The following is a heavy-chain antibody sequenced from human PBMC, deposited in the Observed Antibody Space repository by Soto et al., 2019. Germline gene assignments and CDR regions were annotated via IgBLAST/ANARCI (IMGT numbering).Heavy chain of an antibody. V-gene: IGHV4-34*01. J-gene: IGHJ4*02. D-gene: IGHD6-19*01. CDR1: GGSFSGYY. CDR3: ASDGRYSSGRDY. CDR2: INHSGST. Sequence: SETLSLTCAVYGGSFSGYYWSWIRQPPGKGLEWIGEINHSGSTNYNPSLKSRVTISVDTSKNQFSLKLSSVTAADTAVYYCASDGRYSSGRDYWGQGTLVTVSS.